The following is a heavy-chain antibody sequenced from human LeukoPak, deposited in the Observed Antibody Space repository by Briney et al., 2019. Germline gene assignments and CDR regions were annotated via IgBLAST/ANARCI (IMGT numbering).Heavy chain of an antibody. CDR3: ARDGLYTSGYSYFDY. Sequence: PSETLSLTCTVSGASITSYHWSWIRQSAPKGLEWIGRIYISGSTNYNPSLKRRVTMSIDTSKNQFSLRVSSVTAADTAVYYCARDGLYTSGYSYFDYWGQGTLVSVSS. V-gene: IGHV4-4*07. J-gene: IGHJ4*02. D-gene: IGHD5-18*01. CDR2: IYISGST. CDR1: GASITSYH.